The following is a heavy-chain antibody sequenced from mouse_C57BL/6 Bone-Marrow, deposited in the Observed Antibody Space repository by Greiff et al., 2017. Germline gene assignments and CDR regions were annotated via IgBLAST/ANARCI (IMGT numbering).Heavy chain of an antibody. V-gene: IGHV1-81*01. Sequence: QVQLQQSGAELARPGASVKLSCKASGYTFTSYGISWVKQRTGQGLEWIGESYPRSGNTYYNEKFKGKATLTADKSSSTAYMELRSLTSEDSAVYFCARGGLLRGGTFFAYWGQGTLVTVSA. D-gene: IGHD2-3*01. CDR2: SYPRSGNT. CDR1: GYTFTSYG. J-gene: IGHJ3*01. CDR3: ARGGLLRGGTFFAY.